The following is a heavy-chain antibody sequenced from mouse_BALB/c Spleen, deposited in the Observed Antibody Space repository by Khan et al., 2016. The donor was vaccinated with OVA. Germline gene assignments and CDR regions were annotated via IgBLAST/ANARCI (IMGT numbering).Heavy chain of an antibody. V-gene: IGHV5-9-1*01. Sequence: EVELVESGGDLVKPGGSLKLSCSASGFTFSTYAMSWVRQTPEKRLEWVATINSGGDYIYYPDSVKGRFTISRDNAKNTLSLQMSSLRSEVTAMFYCARNNYGPFAYWGQGTLVAVSA. CDR3: ARNNYGPFAY. CDR1: GFTFSTYA. CDR2: INSGGDYI. J-gene: IGHJ3*01. D-gene: IGHD1-1*01.